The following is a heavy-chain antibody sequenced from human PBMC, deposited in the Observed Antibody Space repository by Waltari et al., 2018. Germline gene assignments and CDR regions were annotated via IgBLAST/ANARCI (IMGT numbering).Heavy chain of an antibody. CDR3: ARVFWTSASSGVSFLDP. CDR1: GGSISSYY. J-gene: IGHJ5*02. CDR2: MYISGSA. Sequence: QVQLQESGPGLVKPSETLSLTCTVSGGSISSYYWSWIRQPAGKGLEWIGRMYISGSAKYNPSLKSRVTMSLDTSKNHFSLTLSSVTAADTAVYYCARVFWTSASSGVSFLDPWGQGTLVTVSS. D-gene: IGHD3-3*01. V-gene: IGHV4-4*07.